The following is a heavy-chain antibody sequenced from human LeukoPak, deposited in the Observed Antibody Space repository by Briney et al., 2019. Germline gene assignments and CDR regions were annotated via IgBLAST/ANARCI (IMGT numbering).Heavy chain of an antibody. CDR3: ARENSSGYYLNAFDI. J-gene: IGHJ3*02. D-gene: IGHD3-22*01. CDR2: ISAYNGNT. Sequence: ASVKVTCKASGYTFTSNGISWVRQAPGQGLEWMGWISAYNGNTNYAQKLQGRVTMTTDTSTSTAYMELRSLRSDDTAVYYCARENSSGYYLNAFDIWGQGTMVTVSS. V-gene: IGHV1-18*01. CDR1: GYTFTSNG.